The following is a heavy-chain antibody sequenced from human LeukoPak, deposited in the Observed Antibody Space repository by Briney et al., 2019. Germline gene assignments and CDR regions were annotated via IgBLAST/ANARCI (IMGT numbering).Heavy chain of an antibody. CDR3: AKESAATAMIEGPLNY. V-gene: IGHV3-7*03. D-gene: IGHD5-18*01. Sequence: GGSLRLSCEASGFTFSSYWMSWVRQAPGKGLEWVATIRQDGSVNHCVDSVKGRFTVSRDNAWNSLYLQMDSLRVDDTAVYYCAKESAATAMIEGPLNYWGQGTLVAVSS. CDR2: IRQDGSVN. CDR1: GFTFSSYW. J-gene: IGHJ4*02.